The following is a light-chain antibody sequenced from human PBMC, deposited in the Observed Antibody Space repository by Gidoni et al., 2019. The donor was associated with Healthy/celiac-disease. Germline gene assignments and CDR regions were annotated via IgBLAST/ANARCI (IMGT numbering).Light chain of an antibody. Sequence: SYELTHPPSVSVSPGQTARITCSGDALPKQYAYWYQQKPGQAPVLVIYKDSERRSGIPERFSGSSSGTTVTLTISGVQAEDEADYYCQSADSSGTYVVFGGGTKLTVL. CDR2: KDS. J-gene: IGLJ2*01. CDR3: QSADSSGTYVV. V-gene: IGLV3-25*03. CDR1: ALPKQY.